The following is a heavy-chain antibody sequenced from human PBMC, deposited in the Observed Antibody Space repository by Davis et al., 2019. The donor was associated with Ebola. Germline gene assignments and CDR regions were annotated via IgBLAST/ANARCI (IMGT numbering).Heavy chain of an antibody. V-gene: IGHV3-7*03. CDR2: IKPDGNEQ. CDR3: ATYVYGSGRTLDF. Sequence: GGSLRLSCAASGFTFSSYWMSWVRQAPGKGLEWVANIKPDGNEQQYVDSVKGRFTVSRDNVKNSLYLQLNSLRAEDTALYYCATYVYGSGRTLDFWGQGTQVTVST. CDR1: GFTFSSYW. J-gene: IGHJ4*02. D-gene: IGHD5/OR15-5a*01.